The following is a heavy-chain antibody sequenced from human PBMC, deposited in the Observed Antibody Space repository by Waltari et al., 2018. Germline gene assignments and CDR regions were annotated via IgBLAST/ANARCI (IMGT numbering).Heavy chain of an antibody. CDR2: VNPNSGGT. Sequence: QVQLVQSGAEVKKPGASVKVSCKASGYTFTGYYMHWVRQAPGQGLEWMGWVNPNSGGTNEAQKFQGRVTMTRETSISTAYMELSRLRSDDTAVYYCARVTRDIVLMVLYQDAFDIWGQGTMVTVSS. CDR3: ARVTRDIVLMVLYQDAFDI. J-gene: IGHJ3*02. CDR1: GYTFTGYY. V-gene: IGHV1-2*02. D-gene: IGHD2-8*01.